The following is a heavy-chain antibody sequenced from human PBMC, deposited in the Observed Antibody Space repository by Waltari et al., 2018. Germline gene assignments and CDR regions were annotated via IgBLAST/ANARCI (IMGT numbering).Heavy chain of an antibody. J-gene: IGHJ5*02. Sequence: QLQLQESGPGLVKPSETLSLTCTVSGGSIRSSSYYWGWIRQPPGKGLEWIGSIYYSGCTSYHPSLKSRVTISVDTAKNQFSLKLSSVTAADTAVYYCARQATDIVVVVAARGWFDPWGQGTLVTVSS. CDR2: IYYSGCT. D-gene: IGHD2-15*01. CDR3: ARQATDIVVVVAARGWFDP. CDR1: GGSIRSSSYY. V-gene: IGHV4-39*01.